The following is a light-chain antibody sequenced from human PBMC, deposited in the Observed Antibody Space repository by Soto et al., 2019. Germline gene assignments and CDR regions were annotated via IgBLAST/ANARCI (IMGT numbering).Light chain of an antibody. J-gene: IGKJ2*01. V-gene: IGKV3-20*01. CDR1: QRITSNF. Sequence: EIVLTQSPVTLSLSPGERATLSCRASQRITSNFLAWFQQKAGLAPRLLIYGASTRASGVPDRFSGGGSGTDFVLTISRLEPEDLEVYYCQQYGRSPFTFGQGTKRQIK. CDR3: QQYGRSPFT. CDR2: GAS.